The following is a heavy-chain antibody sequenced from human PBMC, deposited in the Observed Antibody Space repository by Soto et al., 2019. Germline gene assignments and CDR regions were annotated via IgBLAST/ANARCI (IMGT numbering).Heavy chain of an antibody. D-gene: IGHD1-26*01. CDR2: ISSYDDNA. V-gene: IGHV1-18*04. CDR1: GYTFTTYG. Sequence: QVQLVQSGAEVKKPGASVKVSCKASGYTFTTYGISWVRQAPGQGLEWMGWISSYDDNADYAQNFQGRLTMTTDTSTSTAYMELRSLTSDDTAMFYCARGWELSVWGQGTLVTVSS. J-gene: IGHJ4*02. CDR3: ARGWELSV.